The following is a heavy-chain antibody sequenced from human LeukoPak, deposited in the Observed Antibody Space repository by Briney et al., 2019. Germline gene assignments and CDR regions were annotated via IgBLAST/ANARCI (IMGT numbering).Heavy chain of an antibody. CDR1: GGSISSYH. V-gene: IGHV4-4*09. J-gene: IGHJ5*02. Sequence: PSETLSLTCTVSGGSISSYHWSWIRQPPGKGLEWIGYIYTSGSTNYNPSLKSRVTISVDTSKNQFSLKLSSVTAADTAVYYCARRRNWFDPWGQGTLVTVSS. CDR3: ARRRNWFDP. CDR2: IYTSGST.